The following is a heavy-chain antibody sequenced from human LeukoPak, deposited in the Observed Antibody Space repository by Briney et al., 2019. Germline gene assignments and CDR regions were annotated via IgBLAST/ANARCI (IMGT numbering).Heavy chain of an antibody. CDR2: MNPNSGNT. CDR1: GYTFTSYD. CDR3: ARGMISSAYSSSSVVDY. D-gene: IGHD6-6*01. J-gene: IGHJ4*02. V-gene: IGHV1-8*03. Sequence: ASVKVSCKASGYTFTSYDINWVRQATGQGLEWMGWMNPNSGNTSYAQKFQGRVTITRNTSISTAYMELSSLRSEDTAVYYCARGMISSAYSSSSVVDYWGQGTLVTVSS.